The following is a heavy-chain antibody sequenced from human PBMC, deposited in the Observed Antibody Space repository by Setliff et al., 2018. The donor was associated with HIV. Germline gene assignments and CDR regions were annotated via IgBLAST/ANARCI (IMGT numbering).Heavy chain of an antibody. V-gene: IGHV4-59*11. CDR1: GGSISSHY. D-gene: IGHD3-3*01. CDR3: ARDQSDWFY. Sequence: SETLSLTCTVSGGSISSHYWSWIRQPPGKGLEWIGSIYYSGSTNYNPSLKSRVTISVDTSKSQFSLKLNSVPAADTAVYYCARDQSDWFYWGQGTLVTVSS. J-gene: IGHJ4*02. CDR2: IYYSGST.